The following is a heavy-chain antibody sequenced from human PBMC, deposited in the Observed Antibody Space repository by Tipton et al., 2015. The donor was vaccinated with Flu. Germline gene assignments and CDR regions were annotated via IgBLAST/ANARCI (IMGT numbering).Heavy chain of an antibody. CDR1: GGSINSYY. CDR3: ARERRGGWPFYDAFDF. Sequence: TLSLTCSVSGGSINSYYWSWIRQPAGKGLEWIGRIYMGGRTNYNPSLKSRVTMSLDLFKNQISLRLSSVTAADTAVYYCARERRGGWPFYDAFDFWGQGTTVTGSS. J-gene: IGHJ3*01. D-gene: IGHD6-19*01. V-gene: IGHV4-4*07. CDR2: IYMGGRT.